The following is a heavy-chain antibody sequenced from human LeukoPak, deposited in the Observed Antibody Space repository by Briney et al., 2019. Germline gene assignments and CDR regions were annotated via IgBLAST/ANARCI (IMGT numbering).Heavy chain of an antibody. V-gene: IGHV3-66*01. CDR2: IYSGGST. Sequence: PGGSLRLSCAASGFTVSSNYMSWVRQAPGKGLEWVSVIYSGGSTYYADSVKGRFTISRDNSKNTLDLQKNSLRAEDTAVSYRARDMSYYDSTSDYWGQGTLVTVSS. J-gene: IGHJ4*02. D-gene: IGHD3-22*01. CDR1: GFTVSSNY. CDR3: ARDMSYYDSTSDY.